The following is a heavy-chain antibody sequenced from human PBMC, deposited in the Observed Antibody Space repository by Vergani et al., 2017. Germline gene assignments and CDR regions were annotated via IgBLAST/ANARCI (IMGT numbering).Heavy chain of an antibody. CDR3: VILPRGPWSFDL. CDR2: ISPDGSAT. D-gene: IGHD1-1*01. V-gene: IGHV3-7*01. J-gene: IGHJ2*01. CDR1: GFSLSSFG. Sequence: EVQLVESGGGLVQPGGSLRLSCAASGFSLSSFGMSWVRQAPGKGLEWVAHISPDGSATSYVDSVKGRFTISRDNTKNPLSLQMSGLRVEDTAVDYCVILPRGPWSFDLWCRGTLITFSS.